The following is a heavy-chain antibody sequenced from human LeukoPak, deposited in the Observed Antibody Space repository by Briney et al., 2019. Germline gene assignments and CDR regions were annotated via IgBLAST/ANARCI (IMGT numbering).Heavy chain of an antibody. CDR1: GGSISSYY. CDR3: AADIVVVPAATPGA. D-gene: IGHD2-2*01. V-gene: IGHV4-59*04. Sequence: PSETLSLTCTVSGGSISSYYWSWIRQPAGKGLEWIGSIYHSGSTYYNPSLKSRVTISVDTSKNQFSLKLSSVTAADTAVYYCAADIVVVPAATPGAWGQGTLVTVSS. CDR2: IYHSGST. J-gene: IGHJ5*02.